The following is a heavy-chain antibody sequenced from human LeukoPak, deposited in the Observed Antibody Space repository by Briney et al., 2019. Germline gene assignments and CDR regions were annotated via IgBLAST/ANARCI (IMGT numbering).Heavy chain of an antibody. CDR2: IYSGGST. J-gene: IGHJ4*02. CDR3: ARGDYFDY. Sequence: LECVSVIYSGGSTYYADSVKGRFTISRDNSKNTLYLQMNSLRAEDTAVYYCARGDYFDYWGQGTLVTVSS. V-gene: IGHV3-53*01.